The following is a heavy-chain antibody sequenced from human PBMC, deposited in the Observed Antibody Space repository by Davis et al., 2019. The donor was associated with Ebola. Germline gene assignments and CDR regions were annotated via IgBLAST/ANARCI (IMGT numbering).Heavy chain of an antibody. CDR1: GGSISSSSYY. CDR3: ARGNGWDDPYAFDI. D-gene: IGHD1-26*01. J-gene: IGHJ3*02. V-gene: IGHV4-39*07. CDR2: IYYSGST. Sequence: SETLSLTCTVSGGSISSSSYYWGWIRQPPGKGLEWIGSIYYSGSTYYNPSLKSRVTISVDTSKNQFSLKLSSVTAADTAVYYCARGNGWDDPYAFDIWGQGTMVTVSS.